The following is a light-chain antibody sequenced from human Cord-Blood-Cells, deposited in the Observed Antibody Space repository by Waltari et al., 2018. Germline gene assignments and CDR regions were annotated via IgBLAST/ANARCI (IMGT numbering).Light chain of an antibody. V-gene: IGLV3-19*01. J-gene: IGLJ1*01. Sequence: SSELTQDPAVSVALGRTVRLTCQGDSLRSYYASWYQQKPGQAPVLVIYGKNNRPSGIPDRFSGSSSGNTASLTITGAQAEDEADYYCNSRDSSGNHYVFGTGTKVTVL. CDR1: SLRSYY. CDR2: GKN. CDR3: NSRDSSGNHYV.